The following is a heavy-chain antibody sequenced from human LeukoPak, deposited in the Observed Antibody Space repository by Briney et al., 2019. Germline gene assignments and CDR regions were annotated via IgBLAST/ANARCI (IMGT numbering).Heavy chain of an antibody. D-gene: IGHD3-9*01. Sequence: PSETLSLTCTVSGGSIRSYYWSWIRQPPGKGLEWIGYMYYRGNTNYNPSLKSRVTISVGTSKNQFSLKLNSVTAADTAIYYCARDGAVDILTGYGAFYIWGQGTMVIVS. CDR1: GGSIRSYY. CDR3: ARDGAVDILTGYGAFYI. J-gene: IGHJ3*02. V-gene: IGHV4-59*01. CDR2: MYYRGNT.